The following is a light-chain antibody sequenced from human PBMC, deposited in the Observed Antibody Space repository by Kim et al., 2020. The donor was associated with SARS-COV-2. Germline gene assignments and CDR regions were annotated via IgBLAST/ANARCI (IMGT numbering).Light chain of an antibody. J-gene: IGKJ2*01. CDR2: AAS. V-gene: IGKV1-16*02. Sequence: SACVRDRVPIVCRASQAIRNYLAGFQQKPGKAPKSLIYAASSLQSGVPSKFSGSGSGTDFTLTISGLQPEDFATYYCKQYHSSPPTFGQGTKLEI. CDR3: KQYHSSPPT. CDR1: QAIRNY.